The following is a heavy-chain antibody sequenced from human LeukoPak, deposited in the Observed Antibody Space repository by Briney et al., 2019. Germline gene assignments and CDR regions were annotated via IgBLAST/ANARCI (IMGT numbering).Heavy chain of an antibody. CDR1: GGSISTYY. D-gene: IGHD3-16*01. CDR2: IYYSGST. V-gene: IGHV4-59*01. Sequence: ASETLSLTCTVSGGSISTYYWSWIRQPPGKGLEWIGYIYYSGSTNYNPSLKSRVTISVDTSKNQFSLKLSSVTAADTAVYFCARVGDQAFDIWGQGTMVTVSS. J-gene: IGHJ3*02. CDR3: ARVGDQAFDI.